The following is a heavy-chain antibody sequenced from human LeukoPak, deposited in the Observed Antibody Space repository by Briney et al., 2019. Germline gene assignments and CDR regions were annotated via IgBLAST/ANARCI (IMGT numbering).Heavy chain of an antibody. J-gene: IGHJ6*02. CDR2: ISSSDSTI. CDR1: GFTYSSYE. V-gene: IGHV3-48*03. D-gene: IGHD3-22*01. Sequence: GGSLTLSCAVSGFTYSSYEMNWIRHPPPQGLEWVSYISSSDSTITYADAVKGRFTISRDNVKKSLYLQMNSLRAEDTAVYYCARGPFYDSSGYAYYYYGMDVWGQGATVTVSS. CDR3: ARGPFYDSSGYAYYYYGMDV.